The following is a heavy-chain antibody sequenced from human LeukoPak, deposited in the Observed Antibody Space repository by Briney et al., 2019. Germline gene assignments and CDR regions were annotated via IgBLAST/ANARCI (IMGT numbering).Heavy chain of an antibody. CDR3: ASVYSYGYFNRWFDP. Sequence: SETLSLTCAVSGDSISGSRWWSWVRQPPGKGLEWIGEIYHSGITNYNPSLKSRVTISVDKSKNQFSLKLSSVTAADTAVYYCASVYSYGYFNRWFDPWGQGTLVTVSS. CDR1: GDSISGSRW. CDR2: IYHSGIT. D-gene: IGHD5-18*01. J-gene: IGHJ5*02. V-gene: IGHV4-4*02.